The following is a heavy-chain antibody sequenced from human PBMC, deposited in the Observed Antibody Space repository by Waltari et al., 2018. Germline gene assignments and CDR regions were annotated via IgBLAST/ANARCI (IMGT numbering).Heavy chain of an antibody. Sequence: QVQLQQWGAGLLKPSETLSLTCAVYGGSFSGYYWSWIRQPPGKGLEWIGEINHSGSTNYNPSLKSRVTISVDTSKNQFSLKLSSVTAADTAVYYCARGAPNWGDYIWGSYRRGYFQHWGQGTLVTVSS. CDR2: INHSGST. J-gene: IGHJ1*01. CDR3: ARGAPNWGDYIWGSYRRGYFQH. V-gene: IGHV4-34*01. D-gene: IGHD3-16*02. CDR1: GGSFSGYY.